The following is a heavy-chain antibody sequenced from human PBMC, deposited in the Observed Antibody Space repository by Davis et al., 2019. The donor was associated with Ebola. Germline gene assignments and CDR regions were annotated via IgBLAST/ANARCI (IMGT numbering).Heavy chain of an antibody. CDR3: AREVDGLDV. CDR1: GFTFSSYW. CDR2: IKQDGSEK. V-gene: IGHV3-7*01. Sequence: GESLKISCAASGFTFSSYWMSWVRQAPGKGLEWVANIKQDGSEKYYVDSVKGRFTISRDNSKDTLYLQMNNLRAEDTAVYYCAREVDGLDVWGKGTMVTVSS. D-gene: IGHD1-26*01. J-gene: IGHJ6*04.